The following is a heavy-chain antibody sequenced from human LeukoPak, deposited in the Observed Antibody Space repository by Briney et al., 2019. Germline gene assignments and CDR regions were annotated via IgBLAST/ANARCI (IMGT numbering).Heavy chain of an antibody. D-gene: IGHD3-10*01. Sequence: PSETLSLTCAVYGGSFSGYYWSWIRQPPGKGLEWIGEINHSGSTNYNPSLKSRVTISVDTSKNQFSLKLSSVTAADTAVYYCASSYYGSGSYYTIGMDVWGQGTTVTVSS. CDR3: ASSYYGSGSYYTIGMDV. V-gene: IGHV4-34*01. CDR1: GGSFSGYY. CDR2: INHSGST. J-gene: IGHJ6*02.